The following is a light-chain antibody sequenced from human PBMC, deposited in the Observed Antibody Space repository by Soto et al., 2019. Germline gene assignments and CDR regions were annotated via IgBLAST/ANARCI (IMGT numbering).Light chain of an antibody. CDR2: GAS. CDR3: QQYNSWLWT. CDR1: QSVSSSY. Sequence: EIVFTQSPGTLSLSPGERATLSCRASQSVSSSYLAWYHHKPGQAPRLLIFGASSRATGIPDRFSGSGSGTEFTLIISSLQSEDSAVYYCQQYNSWLWTFGQGTKVDIK. V-gene: IGKV3-20*01. J-gene: IGKJ1*01.